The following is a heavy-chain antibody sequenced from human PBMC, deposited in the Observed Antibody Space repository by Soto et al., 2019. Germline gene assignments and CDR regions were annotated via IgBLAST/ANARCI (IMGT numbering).Heavy chain of an antibody. CDR3: ARGEQYSGRIFDY. J-gene: IGHJ4*01. V-gene: IGHV6-1*01. CDR1: GDSVSSNSAG. CDR2: TYYRSKWYY. D-gene: IGHD1-26*01. Sequence: SQTLSLTCXITGDSVSSNSAGWSWVRQSPSRGLEWLGRTYYRSKWYYEYAVSVRGRITINPDTSTNQYSLQLNSVTPEDTAVYFCARGEQYSGRIFDYWGQGTLVTV.